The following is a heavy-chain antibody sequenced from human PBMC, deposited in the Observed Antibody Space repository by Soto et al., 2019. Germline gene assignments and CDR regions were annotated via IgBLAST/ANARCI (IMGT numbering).Heavy chain of an antibody. J-gene: IGHJ4*02. CDR1: GFTYSNYA. CDR3: TRDFTWSEVY. CDR2: ISASSSSI. Sequence: PGGSLRLSCAASGFTYSNYAMNWVRQAPEKGLEWVAYISASSSSIYYADSVKGRFTISRDNDKNSLYLQMYSLSDEDTSVYYCTRDFTWSEVYWGQGVQVTVSS. D-gene: IGHD3-3*01. V-gene: IGHV3-48*02.